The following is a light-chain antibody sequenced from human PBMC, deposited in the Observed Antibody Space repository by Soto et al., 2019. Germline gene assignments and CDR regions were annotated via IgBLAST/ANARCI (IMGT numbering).Light chain of an antibody. CDR2: YSN. CDR1: TSNIGTNA. CDR3: AAWDDRLRGYV. J-gene: IGLJ1*01. Sequence: QSVLTQSASASGTPGQRVTISCSGGTSNIGTNAVYWFQLLPGTAPKLLIFYSNHRPSGISDRFSGSKSATSASLAISGLWPEYEADYYCAAWDDRLRGYVFATGTKVTVL. V-gene: IGLV1-47*03.